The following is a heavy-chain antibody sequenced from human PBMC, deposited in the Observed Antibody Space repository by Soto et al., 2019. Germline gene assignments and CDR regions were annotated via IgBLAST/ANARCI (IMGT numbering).Heavy chain of an antibody. V-gene: IGHV3-9*01. CDR1: GFIFHDYA. Sequence: EVQLVESGGGLVQPGRSLRLSCAASGFIFHDYAMHWVRQAPGKGLEWGSGVSWNSDTLGYGDSVKGRFTISRDNAKNSLYFQMNSLSPEDTALYYCAKVGGLGSYYGWGLDVWGQGTTVTVSS. J-gene: IGHJ6*02. CDR2: VSWNSDTL. CDR3: AKVGGLGSYYGWGLDV. D-gene: IGHD3-10*01.